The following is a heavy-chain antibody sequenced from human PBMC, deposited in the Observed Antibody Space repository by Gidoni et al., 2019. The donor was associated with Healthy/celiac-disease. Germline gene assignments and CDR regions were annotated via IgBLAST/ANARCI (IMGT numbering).Heavy chain of an antibody. V-gene: IGHV3-23*01. CDR1: GFTFSSYA. J-gene: IGHJ4*02. CDR3: AKGGSKWLTPFDY. Sequence: EVQLLESGGGLVQPGGSLRLSCAASGFTFSSYAMSWVRQAPGKGLEWVSAISGSGCSTYYADSVKGRFTISRDNSKNTLYLQMNSLRAEDTAVYYCAKGGSKWLTPFDYWGQGTLVTVSS. CDR2: ISGSGCST. D-gene: IGHD3-22*01.